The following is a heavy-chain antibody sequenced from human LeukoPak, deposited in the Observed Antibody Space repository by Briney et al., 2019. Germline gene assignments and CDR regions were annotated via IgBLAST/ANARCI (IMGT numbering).Heavy chain of an antibody. J-gene: IGHJ4*02. CDR1: GFISSDHY. D-gene: IGHD5-24*01. Sequence: GGSLRLSCAASGFISSDHYMDWVRQAPGKGLEWVSYISSSSSTIYYADSVKGRFTISRDNAKNSLYLQMNSLRDEDTAVYYCARDPRRDGYSPLDYWGQGTLVTVSS. CDR3: ARDPRRDGYSPLDY. V-gene: IGHV3-48*02. CDR2: ISSSSSTI.